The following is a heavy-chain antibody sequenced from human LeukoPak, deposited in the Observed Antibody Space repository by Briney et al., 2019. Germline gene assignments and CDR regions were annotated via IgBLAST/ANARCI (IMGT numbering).Heavy chain of an antibody. CDR3: AREHGVLSGYCSGGSCLPYYYYYMDV. J-gene: IGHJ6*03. V-gene: IGHV3-21*01. D-gene: IGHD2-15*01. CDR2: ISSSSSYI. CDR1: GFTFSSYS. Sequence: PGGSLRLSCAAYGFTFSSYSMNWVRQAPGKGLEWVSSISSSSSYIYYADSVKGRFTISRDNAKNSLYLQMNSLRAEDTAVYYCAREHGVLSGYCSGGSCLPYYYYYMDVWGKGTTVTVSS.